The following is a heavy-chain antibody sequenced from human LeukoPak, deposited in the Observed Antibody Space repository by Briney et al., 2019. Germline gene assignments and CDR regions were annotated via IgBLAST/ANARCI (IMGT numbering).Heavy chain of an antibody. Sequence: SETLSLTCNVSGGSVSHYYWSWIRQPPGKGLEWIGFVYKTGHTNYNPSLKSRVAISLDGSKSQVSLRLTSVTAADTAVYYCAPHRFGEPHFEYWGRGTLVSVSS. J-gene: IGHJ4*02. CDR2: VYKTGHT. V-gene: IGHV4-59*08. D-gene: IGHD3-10*01. CDR3: APHRFGEPHFEY. CDR1: GGSVSHYY.